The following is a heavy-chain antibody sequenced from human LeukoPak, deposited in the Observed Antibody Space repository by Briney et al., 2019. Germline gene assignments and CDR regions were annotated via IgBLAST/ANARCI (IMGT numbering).Heavy chain of an antibody. CDR3: ARGRLDYYDSSGYYGIDP. V-gene: IGHV3-11*01. CDR2: ISSSGTTI. D-gene: IGHD3-22*01. Sequence: GGSLRLSCAASGFTFSDYYMSWIRQAPGKGLEWVSYISSSGTTIYYADSVKGRFTISRDNAKNPLYLQMNSLRAEDTAVYYCARGRLDYYDSSGYYGIDPWGQGTLVTVSS. J-gene: IGHJ5*02. CDR1: GFTFSDYY.